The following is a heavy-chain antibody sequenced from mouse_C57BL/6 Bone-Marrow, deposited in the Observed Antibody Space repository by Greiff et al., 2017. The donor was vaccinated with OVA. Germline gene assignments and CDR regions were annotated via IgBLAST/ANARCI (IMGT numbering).Heavy chain of an antibody. V-gene: IGHV1-81*01. CDR2: IYPRSGNT. CDR1: GYTFTSYG. CDR3: ARRKVVANYYAMDY. J-gene: IGHJ4*01. D-gene: IGHD1-1*01. Sequence: VQLQQSGAELARPGASVKLSCKASGYTFTSYGISWVKQRTGQGLEWIGEIYPRSGNTYYNEKFKGKATLTADKSSSTAYMELRSLTSEDSAVYFCARRKVVANYYAMDYWGQGTSVTVSS.